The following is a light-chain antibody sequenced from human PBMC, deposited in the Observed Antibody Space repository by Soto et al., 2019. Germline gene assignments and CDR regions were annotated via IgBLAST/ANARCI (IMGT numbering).Light chain of an antibody. V-gene: IGKV3-20*01. CDR1: QSVSSSY. CDR3: QLYGSSLRHT. J-gene: IGKJ2*01. Sequence: EIVLTQSPGTLSLSPGERATLSCRASQSVSSSYLAWYQQKPGQAPRLLIYGASSRATGIPDRFSGSESETDFTLTISRLEPEDFAVYYCQLYGSSLRHTFGQGTKLEIK. CDR2: GAS.